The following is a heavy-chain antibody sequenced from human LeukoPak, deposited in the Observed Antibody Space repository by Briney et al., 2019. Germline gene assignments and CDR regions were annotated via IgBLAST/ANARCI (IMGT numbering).Heavy chain of an antibody. Sequence: PGGSLRLSCAASGFTFDDYAMHWVRQAPGKGLEWVSYISWNSGSIGYADSVKGRFTISRDNAKNTLYLQMNSLRAEDTALYYCAKDSGYSYGSAGDYWGQGTLVTVSS. J-gene: IGHJ4*02. D-gene: IGHD5-18*01. CDR1: GFTFDDYA. CDR2: ISWNSGSI. V-gene: IGHV3-9*01. CDR3: AKDSGYSYGSAGDY.